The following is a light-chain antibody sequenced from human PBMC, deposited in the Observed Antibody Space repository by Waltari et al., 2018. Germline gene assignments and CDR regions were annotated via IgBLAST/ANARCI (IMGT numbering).Light chain of an antibody. CDR1: SSDVGGYNY. Sequence: QSALTQPPSASGSPGQSVTISCTGTSSDVGGYNYVSWYQQHPGKAPKLLSYEVSKRTSGVPHRFSGSRSGNTASLTVSGLQAEDEADYYCSSYAGSNNYVVFGGGTKLTVL. CDR3: SSYAGSNNYVV. J-gene: IGLJ2*01. V-gene: IGLV2-8*01. CDR2: EVS.